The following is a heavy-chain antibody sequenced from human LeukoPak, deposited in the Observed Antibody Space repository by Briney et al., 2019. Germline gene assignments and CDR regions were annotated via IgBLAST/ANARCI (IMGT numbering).Heavy chain of an antibody. CDR3: AREGEQQLVLWGY. CDR1: GGSFSGYY. J-gene: IGHJ4*02. CDR2: VSHGGST. D-gene: IGHD6-13*01. Sequence: SETLSLTCAVYGGSFSGYYWSWIRQPPGKGLEWIGEVSHGGSTNYNPSLKSRVTISVDTSKNQFSLKLSSVTAVDTAVYYCAREGEQQLVLWGYWGQGTLVTVSS. V-gene: IGHV4-34*01.